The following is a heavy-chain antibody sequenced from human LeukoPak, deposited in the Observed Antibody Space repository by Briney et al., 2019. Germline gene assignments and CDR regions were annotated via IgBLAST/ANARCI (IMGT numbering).Heavy chain of an antibody. Sequence: GRSLRLSCAASGFTFSSHAMSWVRQAPGKGLEWVSAISGSGGSTYYADSVKGRFTISRDNSKNTLYLQMNSLGAEDTAVYYCAKGIGSSWNYDYWGQGTLVTVSS. V-gene: IGHV3-23*01. CDR1: GFTFSSHA. CDR3: AKGIGSSWNYDY. CDR2: ISGSGGST. J-gene: IGHJ4*02. D-gene: IGHD6-13*01.